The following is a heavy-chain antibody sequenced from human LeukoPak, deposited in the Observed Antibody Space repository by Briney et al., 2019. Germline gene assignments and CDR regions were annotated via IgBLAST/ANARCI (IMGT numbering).Heavy chain of an antibody. Sequence: ASVKVSCKASGYTFSNYDINWVRQATGQGLEWMGWMNPNSGNTGYAQKFQGRVTMTRNTSISTAYMELSSLISEDTAVYYCARVPTSQQVEKWLDPWGQGTLVTVSS. V-gene: IGHV1-8*01. CDR3: ARVPTSQQVEKWLDP. CDR1: GYTFSNYD. CDR2: MNPNSGNT. D-gene: IGHD6-13*01. J-gene: IGHJ5*02.